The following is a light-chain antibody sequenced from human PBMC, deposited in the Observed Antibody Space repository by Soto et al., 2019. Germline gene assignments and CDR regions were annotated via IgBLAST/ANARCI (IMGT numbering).Light chain of an antibody. CDR3: ISYIGICKGG. J-gene: IGLJ1*01. V-gene: IGLV2-14*01. Sequence: QSDLTQPASVSGSPGQSITISCTGTSSDVGGYNYVSWYQLHPGKAPKLIIYEVSTRSSGVSNHFSGSKSGSTASLTISWLRVEYEADYYCISYIGICKGGFGPGIKLTVL. CDR1: SSDVGGYNY. CDR2: EVS.